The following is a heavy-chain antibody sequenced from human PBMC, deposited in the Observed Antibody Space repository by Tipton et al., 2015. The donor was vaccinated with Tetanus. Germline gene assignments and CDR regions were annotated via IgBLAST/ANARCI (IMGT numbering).Heavy chain of an antibody. J-gene: IGHJ6*02. Sequence: SLRLSCAASGFTFSAYWMTWVRQAPGKGLEWVAVIWYDGSDKYYADSVKGRFTISRDNSKNTLYLQMNSLRAEDTAVYYCAREVISFGGVIVNVRGMDVWGQGATVTVSS. V-gene: IGHV3-33*08. CDR1: GFTFSAYW. CDR2: IWYDGSDK. D-gene: IGHD3-16*02. CDR3: AREVISFGGVIVNVRGMDV.